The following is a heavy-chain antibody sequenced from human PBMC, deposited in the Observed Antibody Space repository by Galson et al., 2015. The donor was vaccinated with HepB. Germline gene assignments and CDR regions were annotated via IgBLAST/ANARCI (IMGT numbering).Heavy chain of an antibody. Sequence: CAISGDSVPSNSAVWNWIRQSPSRGLEWPGRTYFRSQWRIDYSVSVKSRITINADTSQNQFSLHLNSMTPEDTAVYYCAYGSDVWGQGTTVIVSS. CDR3: AYGSDV. J-gene: IGHJ6*02. CDR2: TYFRSQWRI. CDR1: GDSVPSNSAV. V-gene: IGHV6-1*01.